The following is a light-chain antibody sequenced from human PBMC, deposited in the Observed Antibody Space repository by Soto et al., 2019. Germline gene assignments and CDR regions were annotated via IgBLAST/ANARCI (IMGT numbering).Light chain of an antibody. CDR1: SSDVGKYNY. J-gene: IGLJ2*01. CDR3: SSYTSSINTVV. V-gene: IGLV2-14*01. Sequence: QSVLTQPASVSGSPGQSITISCTGTSSDVGKYNYVSWYQQHPAKAPKLMIFEVSNRPSGVSNRFSGSKSGNTASLTISGLQAEDEAEYYCSSYTSSINTVVFGGGTKLTVL. CDR2: EVS.